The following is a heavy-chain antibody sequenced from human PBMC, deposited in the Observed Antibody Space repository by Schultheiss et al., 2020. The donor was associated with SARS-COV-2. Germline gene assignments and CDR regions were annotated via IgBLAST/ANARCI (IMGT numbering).Heavy chain of an antibody. CDR2: IWYDGSNK. CDR1: GFTFSSYG. Sequence: GGSLRLSCAASGFTFSSYGMHWVRQAPGKGLEWVAVIWYDGSNKYYADSVKGRFTISRDNSKNTLYLQMNSLRAEDTVVYYCARARGSSWYRVDYWGQGTLVTVSS. CDR3: ARARGSSWYRVDY. V-gene: IGHV3-30*19. D-gene: IGHD6-13*01. J-gene: IGHJ4*02.